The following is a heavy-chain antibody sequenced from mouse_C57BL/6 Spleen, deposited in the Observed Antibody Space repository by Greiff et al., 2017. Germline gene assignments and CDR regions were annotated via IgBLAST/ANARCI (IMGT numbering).Heavy chain of an antibody. J-gene: IGHJ2*01. D-gene: IGHD1-1*01. CDR2: IHPNSGST. Sequence: QVQLQQSGAELVKPGASVKLSCKASGYTFTSYWMHWVKQRPGQGLEWIGMIHPNSGSTNYNEKFKSKATLTVDKSSSTAYMQLSSLTSEDSAVYYCARNYGSRDFYFDYWGQGTTLTVSS. V-gene: IGHV1-64*01. CDR3: ARNYGSRDFYFDY. CDR1: GYTFTSYW.